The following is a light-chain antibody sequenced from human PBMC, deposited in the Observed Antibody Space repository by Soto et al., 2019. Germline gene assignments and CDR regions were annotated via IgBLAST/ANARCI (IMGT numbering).Light chain of an antibody. CDR2: AAS. CDR1: QSLSINY. CDR3: QHYGNSPRT. J-gene: IGKJ1*01. Sequence: EIVLTQSPGTLSLSPGXGATLSCRASQSLSINYLAWYQQKPGQAPRLLIYAASSRAAGLPDRFSGSGSGTDFTLTISRVEPEDFAVYYCQHYGNSPRTFGQGTKVDIK. V-gene: IGKV3-20*01.